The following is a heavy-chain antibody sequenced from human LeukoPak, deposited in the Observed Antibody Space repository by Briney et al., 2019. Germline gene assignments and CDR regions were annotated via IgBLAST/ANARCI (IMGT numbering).Heavy chain of an antibody. V-gene: IGHV3-7*01. CDR3: ARDRIDYDSSGYSYYYGMDV. D-gene: IGHD3-22*01. Sequence: GGSLRLSCAASGFTFSSYWMSWVRQAPGKGLEWVANIKQDGSEKYYVDSVKGRFTISRDNAKNSLYLQMNSLRAEDTAVYYCARDRIDYDSSGYSYYYGMDVWGQGTTVTVSS. CDR1: GFTFSSYW. J-gene: IGHJ6*02. CDR2: IKQDGSEK.